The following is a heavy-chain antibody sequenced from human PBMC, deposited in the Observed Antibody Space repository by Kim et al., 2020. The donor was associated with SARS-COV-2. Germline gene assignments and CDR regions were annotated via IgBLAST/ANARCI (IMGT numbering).Heavy chain of an antibody. J-gene: IGHJ5*02. V-gene: IGHV1-8*01. D-gene: IGHD3-3*01. CDR1: GYTFTSYD. CDR2: MNPNSGNT. Sequence: ASVKVSCKASGYTFTSYDINWVRQATGQGLEWMGWMNPNSGNTGYAQKFQGRVTMTRNTSISTAYMELSSLRSEDTAVYYCARGDIRADYDFWKLGWFDPWGQGTLVTVSS. CDR3: ARGDIRADYDFWKLGWFDP.